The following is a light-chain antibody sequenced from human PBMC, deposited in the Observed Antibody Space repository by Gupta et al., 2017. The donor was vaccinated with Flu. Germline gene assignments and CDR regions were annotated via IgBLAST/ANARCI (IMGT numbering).Light chain of an antibody. CDR3: QQYNNWPMYT. CDR1: QSVSSN. V-gene: IGKV3-15*01. J-gene: IGKJ2*01. Sequence: ERATLSCRASQSVSSNLAWYQQKPGQAPRLLIYGASTRATGIPARFSGSGSGTELTLTISSLQSEDFAVYYCQQYNNWPMYTFGQGTKLEIK. CDR2: GAS.